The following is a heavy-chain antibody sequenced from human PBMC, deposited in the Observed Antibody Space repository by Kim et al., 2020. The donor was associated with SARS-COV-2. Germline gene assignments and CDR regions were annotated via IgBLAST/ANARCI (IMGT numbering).Heavy chain of an antibody. CDR2: IYYSGST. J-gene: IGHJ6*03. CDR1: GGSISSSSYY. D-gene: IGHD3-22*01. V-gene: IGHV4-39*01. CDR3: ARTQEEMIVVVITNYYYYYMDV. Sequence: SETLSLTCTVSGGSISSSSYYWGWIRQPPGNGLEWIGSIYYSGSTYYNPSLKSRVTISVDTSKNQFSLKLSSVTAADTAVYYCARTQEEMIVVVITNYYYYYMDVWGKGTTVTVSS.